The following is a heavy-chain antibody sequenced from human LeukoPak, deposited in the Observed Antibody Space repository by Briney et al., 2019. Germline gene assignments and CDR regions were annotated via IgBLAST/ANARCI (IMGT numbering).Heavy chain of an antibody. V-gene: IGHV4-59*01. CDR2: IYYSGST. J-gene: IGHJ4*02. CDR3: ARGVAVAGTFDY. CDR1: GGSISSYY. D-gene: IGHD6-19*01. Sequence: SETLSLTCTVSGGSISSYYWSWIWQPPGKGLEWIGYIYYSGSTNYNPSLKSRVTISVDTSKNQFSLKLSSVTAADTAVYYCARGVAVAGTFDYWGQGTLVTVSS.